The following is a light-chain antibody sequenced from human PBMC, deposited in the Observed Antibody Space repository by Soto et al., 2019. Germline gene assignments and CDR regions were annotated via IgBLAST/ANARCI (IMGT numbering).Light chain of an antibody. J-gene: IGLJ1*01. Sequence: QSALTQPASVSGVPGQSITISCSGDAVPYQLVSWYQHQPGKAPKLILYGLTERPAGVPTRFSGFKSGTTASLAISGLRFEDEADDYCASYAGPSSDVFGTGTKLTVL. CDR3: ASYAGPSSDV. V-gene: IGLV2-23*02. CDR2: GLT. CDR1: GDAVPYQL.